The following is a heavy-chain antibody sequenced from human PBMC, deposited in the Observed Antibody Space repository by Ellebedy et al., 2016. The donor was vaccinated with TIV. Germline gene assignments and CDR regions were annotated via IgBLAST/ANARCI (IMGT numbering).Heavy chain of an antibody. J-gene: IGHJ4*02. CDR3: ARDYSSGYMPVDY. Sequence: AASVKVSCKASGYTFTGFFLHWVRQAPGQGPEWMGWINPNSAGTKYAQKFQGRVTMTRDTSISTAYMELSRLESNDTAVYYCARDYSSGYMPVDYWGQGTLVTVSS. CDR1: GYTFTGFF. CDR2: INPNSAGT. V-gene: IGHV1-2*02. D-gene: IGHD6-19*01.